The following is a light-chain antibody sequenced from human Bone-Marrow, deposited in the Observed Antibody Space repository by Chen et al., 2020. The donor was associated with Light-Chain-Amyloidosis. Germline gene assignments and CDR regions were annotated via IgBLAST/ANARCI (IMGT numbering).Light chain of an antibody. CDR1: QTISSNY. J-gene: IGKJ4*01. V-gene: IGKV3-20*01. CDR3: HQYGTSPLT. Sequence: EIVLTQSPGTLSLSPGEGANLSCRASQTISSNYLTWYQQNFGKAPRLLSYGSSSRATGIPDRFTGSGSGTDFTLTINRLEPEDFAMYYCHQYGTSPLTFGGGTKVEIK. CDR2: GSS.